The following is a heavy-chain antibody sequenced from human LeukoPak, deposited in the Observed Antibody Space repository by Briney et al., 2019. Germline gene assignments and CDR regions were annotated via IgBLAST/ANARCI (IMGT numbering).Heavy chain of an antibody. J-gene: IGHJ6*03. CDR2: IYTSGST. Sequence: SETLSLTCTVSGGSISSGSYYWSWIRQPAGKGLEWIGRIYTSGSTNYNPSLKSRVTISVDTSKNQFSLKLSSVTAADTAVYYCARDRVQNYMDVWGKGTTVTVSS. V-gene: IGHV4-61*02. CDR3: ARDRVQNYMDV. D-gene: IGHD3-10*01. CDR1: GGSISSGSYY.